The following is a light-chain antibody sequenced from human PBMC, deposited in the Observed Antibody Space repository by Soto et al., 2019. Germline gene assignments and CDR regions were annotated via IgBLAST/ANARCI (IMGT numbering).Light chain of an antibody. CDR2: AAS. J-gene: IGKJ1*01. CDR3: QQSYSTLWT. Sequence: DIPMTQSPSSLSASVGDRVTITCRASQSISSYLNWYQQKPGKATKLLIYAASSLQSGVPSRFSGSGSGTDFTLTISSLQPEDFATYYCQQSYSTLWTFGQGTKVEIK. V-gene: IGKV1-39*01. CDR1: QSISSY.